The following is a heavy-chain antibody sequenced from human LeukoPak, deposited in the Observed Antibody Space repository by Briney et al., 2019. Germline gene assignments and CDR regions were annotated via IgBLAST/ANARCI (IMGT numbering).Heavy chain of an antibody. J-gene: IGHJ4*02. V-gene: IGHV1-69*05. CDR3: ARAVMATTPLDY. CDR2: IIPIFGTA. CDR1: GYTFTSYD. Sequence: SVKVSCKASGYTFTSYDINWVRQATGQGLEWMGGIIPIFGTANYAQKFQGRVTITTDESTSTAYMELSSLRPEDTAVYYCARAVMATTPLDYWGQGTLVTVSS. D-gene: IGHD5-24*01.